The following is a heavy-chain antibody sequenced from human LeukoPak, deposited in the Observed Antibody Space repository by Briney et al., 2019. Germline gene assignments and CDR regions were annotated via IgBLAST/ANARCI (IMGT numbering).Heavy chain of an antibody. CDR3: ARVNEADWIQLWFFYY. J-gene: IGHJ4*02. D-gene: IGHD5-18*01. Sequence: QPGGTLRLSCAASGFTFSSYELKWARQAPGKGLEWVSYISSSGSTIKYADSVKGRFTISRGNAKNSLYLQMNSLRAEDTAVYYCARVNEADWIQLWFFYYCGQGSLVTVSS. CDR1: GFTFSSYE. CDR2: ISSSGSTI. V-gene: IGHV3-48*03.